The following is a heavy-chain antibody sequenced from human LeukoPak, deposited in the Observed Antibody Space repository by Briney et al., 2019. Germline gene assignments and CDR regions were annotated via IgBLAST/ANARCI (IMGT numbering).Heavy chain of an antibody. J-gene: IGHJ5*02. V-gene: IGHV4-39*01. CDR3: VTTRRLAVVPRFDP. CDR2: IFYSGST. Sequence: SSETLSLTCTVSGGSISRSSSYWGWIRQPPGKGLEWIGNIFYSGSTYYNPSLKSRVTMSVDTSNNQFSLNLSSVTAADTAVYYCVTTRRLAVVPRFDPWGQGTLVTVSS. CDR1: GGSISRSSSY. D-gene: IGHD2-2*01.